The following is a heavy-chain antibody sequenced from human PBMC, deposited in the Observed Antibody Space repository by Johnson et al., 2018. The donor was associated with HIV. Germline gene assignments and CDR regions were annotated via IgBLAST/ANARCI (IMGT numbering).Heavy chain of an antibody. V-gene: IGHV3-30*02. J-gene: IGHJ3*02. CDR3: GGSYYYDSSGYYARNAFDI. D-gene: IGHD3-22*01. CDR1: GFTFSDYV. Sequence: QVQLVESGGGVVQPGGSLRLSCAASGFTFSDYVMHWVRQAPGKGLEWVAFIRYDGSNKYYADSVKGRFTISRDNSKNTLYLQMNSLRAEDTAVYYCGGSYYYDSSGYYARNAFDIWGQGTMVTVSS. CDR2: IRYDGSNK.